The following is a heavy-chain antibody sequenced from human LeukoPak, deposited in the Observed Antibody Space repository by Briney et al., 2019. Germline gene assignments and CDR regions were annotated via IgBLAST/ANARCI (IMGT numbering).Heavy chain of an antibody. CDR1: GFTFSRCD. CDR3: ARGGIAVSGIDLEDY. CDR2: IGTGGDI. J-gene: IGHJ4*02. V-gene: IGHV3-13*01. D-gene: IGHD6-19*01. Sequence: GGSLRLSWAASGFTFSRCDMFWFRQVPGKGLEWVSTIGTGGDIYYSDSVKGRFTISRENAKNSLHLQMNSLSAGDTAVYFCARGGIAVSGIDLEDYWGQGTLVTVSS.